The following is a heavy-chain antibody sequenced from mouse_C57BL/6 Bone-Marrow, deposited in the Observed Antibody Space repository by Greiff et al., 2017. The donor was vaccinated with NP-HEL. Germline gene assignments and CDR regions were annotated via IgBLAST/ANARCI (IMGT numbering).Heavy chain of an antibody. Sequence: QVQLKESGPGLVAPSQSLSITCTVSGFSLTSYGVHWVRQPPGKGLEWLVVIWSDGSTTYNSALKSRLSISKDNSKSQVFLKMNSLQTDDTAMYYCARHSSYYYGSSYRYFDYWGQGTTLTVSS. J-gene: IGHJ2*01. CDR1: GFSLTSYG. CDR2: IWSDGST. D-gene: IGHD1-1*01. V-gene: IGHV2-6-1*01. CDR3: ARHSSYYYGSSYRYFDY.